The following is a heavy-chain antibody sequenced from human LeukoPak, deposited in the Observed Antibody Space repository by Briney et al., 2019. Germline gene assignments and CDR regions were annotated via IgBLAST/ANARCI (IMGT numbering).Heavy chain of an antibody. D-gene: IGHD3-22*01. Sequence: PSETLSLTCAVSGGSIRSGGYSWSWIRQPPGKGLEWIGYIYHSGSTYYNPSLKSRVTISVDRSKNQFSLKLSSVTAADTAVYYCARSSTYYYDSSGYYTLTYYYYGMDVWGQGTTVTVSS. J-gene: IGHJ6*02. CDR1: GGSIRSGGYS. CDR2: IYHSGST. CDR3: ARSSTYYYDSSGYYTLTYYYYGMDV. V-gene: IGHV4-30-2*01.